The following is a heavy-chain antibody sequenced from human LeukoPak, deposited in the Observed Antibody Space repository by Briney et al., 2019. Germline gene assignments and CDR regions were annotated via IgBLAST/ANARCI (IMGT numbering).Heavy chain of an antibody. CDR2: INPSGGST. J-gene: IGHJ4*02. Sequence: ASVKVSCKASGYTFTSYYMRWVRQAPGQGLEWMGIINPSGGSTSYAQKFQGRVTMTRDTSTSTVYMELSSLRSEDTAVYYCARDGGHYYYDSSGYSDYWGQGTLVTVSS. D-gene: IGHD3-22*01. V-gene: IGHV1-46*01. CDR3: ARDGGHYYYDSSGYSDY. CDR1: GYTFTSYY.